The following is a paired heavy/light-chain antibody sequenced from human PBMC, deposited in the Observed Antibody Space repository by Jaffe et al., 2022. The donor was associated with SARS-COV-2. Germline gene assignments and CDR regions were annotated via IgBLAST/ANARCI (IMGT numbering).Heavy chain of an antibody. D-gene: IGHD3-16*01. J-gene: IGHJ6*02. CDR3: AKAKKVGEGYYYYGMDV. V-gene: IGHV3-43*01. CDR1: GFTFDDYT. Sequence: EVQLVESGGVVVQPGGSLRLSCAASGFTFDDYTMHWVRQAPGKGLEWVSLISWDGGSTYYADSVKGRFTISRDNSKNSLYLQMNSLRTEDTALYYCAKAKKVGEGYYYYGMDVWGQGTTVTVSS. CDR2: ISWDGGST.
Light chain of an antibody. Sequence: DIQMTQSPSTLSASVGDRVTITCRASQSISSWLAWYQQKPGKAPKLLIYKASSLESGVPSRFSGSGSGTEFTLTISSLQPDDFATYYCQQYNSYRTTFGQGTKLEIK. CDR3: QQYNSYRTT. CDR1: QSISSW. V-gene: IGKV1-5*03. J-gene: IGKJ2*01. CDR2: KAS.